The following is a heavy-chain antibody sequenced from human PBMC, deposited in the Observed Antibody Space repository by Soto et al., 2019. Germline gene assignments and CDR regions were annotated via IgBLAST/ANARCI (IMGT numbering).Heavy chain of an antibody. CDR1: GFSFDDYA. Sequence: EVQLVQSGGGLVQPGRSLRLSCAGSGFSFDDYALHWVRQAPGKGLEWLSGISWNTGIIGYADSVRGRFTISRDNAKNSLFLQMNSLRPGDTAFYYCAKDSDSTAPYHFDSWGQGVLVTVSS. CDR3: AKDSDSTAPYHFDS. J-gene: IGHJ4*02. V-gene: IGHV3-9*01. CDR2: ISWNTGII.